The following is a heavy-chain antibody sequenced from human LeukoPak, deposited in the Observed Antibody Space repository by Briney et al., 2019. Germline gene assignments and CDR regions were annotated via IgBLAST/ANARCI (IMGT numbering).Heavy chain of an antibody. J-gene: IGHJ4*02. CDR1: GYTLTELS. CDR2: FDPEDGET. V-gene: IGHV1-24*01. Sequence: ASVKVSCKVSGYTLTELSMHWVRQAPGKGLEWMGGFDPEDGETIYAQKFQGRVTMTEDTSTDTAYMELSSLRPEDTAVYYCATDLACSSTSCYLTNYWGQGTLVTVSS. D-gene: IGHD2-2*01. CDR3: ATDLACSSTSCYLTNY.